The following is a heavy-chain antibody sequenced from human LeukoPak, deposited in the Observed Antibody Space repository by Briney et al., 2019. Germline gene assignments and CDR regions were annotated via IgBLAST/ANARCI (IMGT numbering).Heavy chain of an antibody. CDR3: ARGIYYYDSSGYDDAFDI. Sequence: GGSLRLSCAASGFTFSSYGMHWVRQAPGKGLEWVAVTSYDGSNKYYADSVKGRFTISRDNSKNTLYLQMNSLRAEDTAVYYCARGIYYYDSSGYDDAFDIWGQGTMVTVSS. CDR2: TSYDGSNK. D-gene: IGHD3-22*01. J-gene: IGHJ3*02. CDR1: GFTFSSYG. V-gene: IGHV3-30*03.